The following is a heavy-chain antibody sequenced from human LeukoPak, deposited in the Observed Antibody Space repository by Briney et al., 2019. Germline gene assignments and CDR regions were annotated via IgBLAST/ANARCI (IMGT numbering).Heavy chain of an antibody. CDR1: GGSISGYY. D-gene: IGHD1-26*01. V-gene: IGHV4-59*01. CDR2: IYYSGST. CDR3: AQQCSGSYEPCFDY. Sequence: KPSETLSLTCTVSGGSISGYYWSWIRQPPGKELEWIGYIYYSGSTNYNPSLKSRVTISVDTSKNQFSLKLSSVTAADTAVYYCAQQCSGSYEPCFDYWGQGTLVTVSS. J-gene: IGHJ4*02.